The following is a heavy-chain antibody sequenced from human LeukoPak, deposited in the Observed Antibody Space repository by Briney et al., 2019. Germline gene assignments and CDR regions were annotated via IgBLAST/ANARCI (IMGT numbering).Heavy chain of an antibody. CDR1: GFTFDDYT. D-gene: IGHD2/OR15-2a*01. V-gene: IGHV3-43*01. J-gene: IGHJ4*02. CDR3: AKDSAKKYDDY. Sequence: PGGSLRLSCAASGFTFDDYTMHWVRQAPGKGLEWVSLISWDGGSTYYADSVKGRFTISRDNSKNSLYLQMNSLRAEDTAVYYCAKDSAKKYDDYWGQGTLVTVSS. CDR2: ISWDGGST.